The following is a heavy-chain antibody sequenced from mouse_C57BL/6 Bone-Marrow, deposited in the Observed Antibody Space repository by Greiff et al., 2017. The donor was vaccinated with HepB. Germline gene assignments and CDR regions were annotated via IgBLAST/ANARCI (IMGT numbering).Heavy chain of an antibody. Sequence: QVQLQQPGAELVKPGASVKMSCKASGYTFTSYWITWVKQRPGQGLEWIGDIYPGSGSTNYNEKFKSKATLTVDTSSSTAYMQLSSLTSEDSAVYYGARSVTTVEGAWFAYWGQGTLVTVSA. D-gene: IGHD1-1*01. CDR2: IYPGSGST. CDR3: ARSVTTVEGAWFAY. CDR1: GYTFTSYW. V-gene: IGHV1-55*01. J-gene: IGHJ3*01.